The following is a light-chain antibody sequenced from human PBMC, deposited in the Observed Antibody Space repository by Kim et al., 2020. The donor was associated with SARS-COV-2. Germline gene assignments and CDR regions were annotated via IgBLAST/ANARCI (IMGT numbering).Light chain of an antibody. CDR3: KQYKDYMT. J-gene: IGKJ4*01. Sequence: DIQMTHSPSTLSASVGDRVTITCRASQSIGECLAWYQQKPGKAPNLLIYGASTLRSGVPSRFRGSGSGTEFTLTITSLQPDDVARYFCKQYKDYMTFGEGSKV. CDR1: QSIGEC. V-gene: IGKV1-5*01. CDR2: GAS.